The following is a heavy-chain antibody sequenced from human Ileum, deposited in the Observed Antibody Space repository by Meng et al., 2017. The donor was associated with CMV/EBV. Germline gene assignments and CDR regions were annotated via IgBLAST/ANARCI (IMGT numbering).Heavy chain of an antibody. J-gene: IGHJ3*02. Sequence: GESLKISCEGSGFSFSNYAMNWVRQAPGKGLEWVSSITTSGDFVFYADSVRGRFVISRDNAKNSLYLQMNTLKAEETAVYYCAREPSNAAFYIWGQGTMVTVSS. CDR1: GFSFSNYA. CDR2: ITTSGDFV. CDR3: AREPSNAAFYI. V-gene: IGHV3-21*06.